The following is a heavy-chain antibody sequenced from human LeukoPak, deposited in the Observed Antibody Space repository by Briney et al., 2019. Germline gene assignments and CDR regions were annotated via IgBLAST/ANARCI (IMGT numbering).Heavy chain of an antibody. CDR2: ISGSGGST. CDR1: GFTFSSYA. J-gene: IGHJ6*02. CDR3: ARYGSGSYWNYYYGMDV. V-gene: IGHV3-23*01. Sequence: GSLRLSCAASGFTFSSYAMSWVRQAPGKGLEWVSAISGSGGSTYYADSVKGRFTISRDNSKNTLYLQMNSLRAEDTAVYYCARYGSGSYWNYYYGMDVWGQGTTVTVSS. D-gene: IGHD3-10*01.